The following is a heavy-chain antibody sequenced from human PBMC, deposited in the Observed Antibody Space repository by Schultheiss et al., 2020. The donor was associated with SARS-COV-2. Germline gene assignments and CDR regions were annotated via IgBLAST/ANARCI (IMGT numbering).Heavy chain of an antibody. D-gene: IGHD5-12*01. CDR3: ARVHSGYDEIYFDY. CDR2: INHSGST. Sequence: SQTLSLTCAVYSGSFSGYYWSWIRQPPGKGLEWIGEINHSGSTNYNPSLKSRVTISVDTSKNQFSLKLSSVTAADTAVYYCARVHSGYDEIYFDYWGQGTLVTVSS. J-gene: IGHJ4*02. V-gene: IGHV4-34*09. CDR1: SGSFSGYY.